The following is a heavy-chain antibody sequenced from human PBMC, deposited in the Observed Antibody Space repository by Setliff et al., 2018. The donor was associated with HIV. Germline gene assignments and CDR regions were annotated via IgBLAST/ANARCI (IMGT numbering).Heavy chain of an antibody. Sequence: SETLSLTCSVSGDSVNSGSYYWSWIRQAAGKGLEWIGHVYTTGTTTYNPSLKSRVSISVDTSNNQFSLKVFSLTAADTAFYYCARDLTDSNGVVFYSWGREILVTVSS. CDR3: ARDLTDSNGVVFYS. V-gene: IGHV4-61*09. CDR1: GDSVNSGSYY. D-gene: IGHD2-8*01. J-gene: IGHJ5*02. CDR2: VYTTGTT.